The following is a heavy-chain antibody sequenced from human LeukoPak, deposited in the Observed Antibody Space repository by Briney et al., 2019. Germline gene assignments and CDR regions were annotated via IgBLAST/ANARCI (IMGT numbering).Heavy chain of an antibody. D-gene: IGHD6-13*01. CDR1: GGTFSSYA. J-gene: IGHJ4*02. V-gene: IGHV1-69*04. CDR3: AREKQQLAHLDY. Sequence: ASVKVSCKASGGTFSSYAISWVRQAPGQGLEWMGRIIPILGIANYAQKFQGRVTITADKSTSTACMELSSLRSEDTAVYHCAREKQQLAHLDYWGQGTLVTVSS. CDR2: IIPILGIA.